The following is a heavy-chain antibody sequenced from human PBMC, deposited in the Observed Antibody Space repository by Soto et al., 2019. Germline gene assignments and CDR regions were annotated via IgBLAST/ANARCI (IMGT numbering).Heavy chain of an antibody. V-gene: IGHV3-11*01. CDR2: ISGGGDII. CDR1: GFTFSDHY. Sequence: GGSLRLSCAASGFTFSDHYMTWIRQAPGKGPEWLSYISGGGDIISYADSVKGRFIISRDNAKRSLYLQMNSLTVEDTAVYCCSRDPRLADYWGQGTLVTVSS. D-gene: IGHD6-25*01. CDR3: SRDPRLADY. J-gene: IGHJ4*02.